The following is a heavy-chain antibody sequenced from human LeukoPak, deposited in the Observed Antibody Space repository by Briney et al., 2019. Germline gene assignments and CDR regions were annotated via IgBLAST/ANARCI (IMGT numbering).Heavy chain of an antibody. D-gene: IGHD2-15*01. CDR1: GFTFSSYG. CDR2: ISGSGGST. V-gene: IGHV3-23*01. CDR3: AKVMGGSEPRYCSGGSCYAPADY. Sequence: GGSLRLSCAASGFTFSSYGMSWVRQAPGKGLEWVSAISGSGGSTYYADSVKGRFTISRDNSKNTLYLQMNSLRAEDTAVYYCAKVMGGSEPRYCSGGSCYAPADYWGQGTLVTVSS. J-gene: IGHJ4*02.